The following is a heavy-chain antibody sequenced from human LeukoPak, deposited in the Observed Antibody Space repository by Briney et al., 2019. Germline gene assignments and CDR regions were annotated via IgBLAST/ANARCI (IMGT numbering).Heavy chain of an antibody. CDR1: RFTFSNYW. CDR2: INQDGSKK. D-gene: IGHD2-21*02. J-gene: IGHJ4*02. V-gene: IGHV3-7*01. Sequence: PGGSLRLSCVASRFTFSNYWMSWVRQAPGKGLEWVANINQDGSKKVYADSMKGRFTISRDNAKESLYLQLNSLRADDTAAYYCAKWGPHCVGDYCPALDSWGQGTLVTVSS. CDR3: AKWGPHCVGDYCPALDS.